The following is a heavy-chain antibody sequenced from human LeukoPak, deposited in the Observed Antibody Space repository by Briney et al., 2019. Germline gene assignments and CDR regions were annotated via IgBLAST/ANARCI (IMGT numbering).Heavy chain of an antibody. CDR2: MKTDGSET. D-gene: IGHD6-19*01. V-gene: IGHV3-7*03. Sequence: GGSLRLSCAASGFNFRDHWMDWVRQAPGKGLEWVGHMKTDGSETYYLDSLRGRFSISRDNTNNALYLQMNSLRVEDTAVYYCVKNNGWFHLAQWGQGTLVTVSS. J-gene: IGHJ4*02. CDR1: GFNFRDHW. CDR3: VKNNGWFHLAQ.